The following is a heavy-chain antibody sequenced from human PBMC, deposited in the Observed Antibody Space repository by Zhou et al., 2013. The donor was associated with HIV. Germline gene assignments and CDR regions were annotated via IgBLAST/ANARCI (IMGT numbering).Heavy chain of an antibody. Sequence: QVQLVQSGAEVKKPGSSVKVSCKASGGTFSSYAISWVRQAPGQGLEWMGGIIPIFGTANYAQKFQGRVTITTDESTSTAYMELSSLRSEDTAVYYCARDASQVVVVPAAHGSDAFDIWGQGDNGHRLF. CDR3: ARDASQVVVVPAAHGSDAFDI. V-gene: IGHV1-69*05. CDR1: GGTFSSYA. J-gene: IGHJ3*02. CDR2: IIPIFGTA. D-gene: IGHD2-2*01.